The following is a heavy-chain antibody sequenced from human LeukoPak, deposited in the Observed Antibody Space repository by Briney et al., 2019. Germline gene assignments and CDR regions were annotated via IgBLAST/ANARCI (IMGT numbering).Heavy chain of an antibody. J-gene: IGHJ4*02. Sequence: PSETLSLTCVVYGESFSGYYWTWIRQPPGKGLEWIGEIIDTGSTKYNSSLKSRVTISVDTSKNEFSLKLSSVTAADTAVYVGAGTVGATSGYWGQGTLVTVSS. CDR2: IIDTGST. D-gene: IGHD1-26*01. V-gene: IGHV4-34*12. CDR1: GESFSGYY. CDR3: AGTVGATSGY.